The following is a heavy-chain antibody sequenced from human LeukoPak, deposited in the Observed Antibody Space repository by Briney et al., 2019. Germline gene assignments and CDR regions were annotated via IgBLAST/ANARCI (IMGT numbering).Heavy chain of an antibody. CDR3: ARQYDSRTYYFDY. CDR2: IYYSGST. J-gene: IGHJ4*02. Sequence: SETLSLTCAVYGGSFSGYYWSWIRQPPGKGLEWIGYIYYSGSTNYNPSLKSRVTISVDTSKNQFSLKLSSVTAADTAVYYCARQYDSRTYYFDYWGQGTLVTVSS. V-gene: IGHV4-59*08. D-gene: IGHD3-22*01. CDR1: GGSFSGYY.